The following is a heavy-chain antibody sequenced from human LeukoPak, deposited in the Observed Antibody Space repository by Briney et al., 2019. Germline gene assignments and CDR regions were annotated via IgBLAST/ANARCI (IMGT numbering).Heavy chain of an antibody. CDR1: GYTFSDFD. CDR2: INPNSGGT. J-gene: IGHJ4*02. CDR3: ARVRICLDY. V-gene: IGHV1-2*02. Sequence: ASVKVSCKTSGYTFSDFDISWVRQAPGQGLEWMGWINPNSGGTNYAQKFQGRVTMTRDTSISTAYMELSRLRSDDTAVYYCARVRICLDYWGQGTLVTVSS. D-gene: IGHD2-15*01.